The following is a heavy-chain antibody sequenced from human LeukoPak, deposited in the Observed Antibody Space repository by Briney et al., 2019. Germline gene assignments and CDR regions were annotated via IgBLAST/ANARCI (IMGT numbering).Heavy chain of an antibody. V-gene: IGHV4-59*12. J-gene: IGHJ3*02. CDR1: GGSISTYY. Sequence: PSETLSLTCTVSGGSISTYYWSWIRQPPGMGLEWIGYIYYGGHTNYNPSLKSRVTISVDTSKNQFSLKLSSVTAADTTVYYCARDMDVVVTGASDIWGQGTMVTVSS. CDR2: IYYGGHT. D-gene: IGHD2-21*02. CDR3: ARDMDVVVTGASDI.